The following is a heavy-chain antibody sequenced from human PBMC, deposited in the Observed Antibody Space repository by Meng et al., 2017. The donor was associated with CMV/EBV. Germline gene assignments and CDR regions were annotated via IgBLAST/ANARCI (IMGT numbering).Heavy chain of an antibody. CDR2: ISSSSSYI. D-gene: IGHD2-2*01. CDR3: VRPLGYCSSASCYGRVNWFDP. V-gene: IGHV3-21*01. Sequence: SYSMNWVRQALGKGLEWVSSISSSSSYIYYADSVKGRFTISRDNAKNSLYLQMNSLRAEDTAVYYCVRPLGYCSSASCYGRVNWFDPWGQGTLVTVSS. J-gene: IGHJ5*02. CDR1: SYS.